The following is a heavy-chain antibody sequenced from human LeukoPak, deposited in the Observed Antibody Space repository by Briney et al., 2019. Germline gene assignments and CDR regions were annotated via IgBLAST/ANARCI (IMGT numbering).Heavy chain of an antibody. CDR3: ARGIDDGDNWFDP. CDR2: IIWNGGST. Sequence: GGSLRLSCAASGFTFDDYGMSWVRHAPGKGLEWVSGIIWNGGSTGCAGSVKGRFPLTRDKAKISLYLQMNSLRVEDTDLYYCARGIDDGDNWFDPWGQGTLVTVSS. V-gene: IGHV3-20*04. D-gene: IGHD1-1*01. CDR1: GFTFDDYG. J-gene: IGHJ5*02.